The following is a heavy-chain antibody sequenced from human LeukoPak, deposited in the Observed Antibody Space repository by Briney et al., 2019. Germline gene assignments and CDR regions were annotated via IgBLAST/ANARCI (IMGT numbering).Heavy chain of an antibody. CDR2: ISSSSSTI. J-gene: IGHJ6*02. V-gene: IGHV3-48*04. CDR3: ARDLVVVAATVVSPYYYYYGMDV. D-gene: IGHD2-15*01. Sequence: GGSLRLSCAASGFSFISYSMNWVRQAPGKGLEWVSYISSSSSTIYYADSVKGRFTISRDNAKNSLYLQMNSLRAEDTAVYYCARDLVVVAATVVSPYYYYYGMDVWGQRTTVTVSS. CDR1: GFSFISYS.